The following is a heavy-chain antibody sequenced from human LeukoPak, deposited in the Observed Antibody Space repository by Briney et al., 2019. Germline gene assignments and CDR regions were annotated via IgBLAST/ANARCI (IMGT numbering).Heavy chain of an antibody. CDR2: ISWNSGSI. D-gene: IGHD4-17*01. Sequence: GGSLRLSCAASGFTFDDYAMHWVRQAPGKGLEWVSGISWNSGSIGYADSVKGRFTISRDNAKNSLYLQMNSLRVEDTAVYYCARTYGDYDYYYGVDVWGQGTTVTVSS. CDR3: ARTYGDYDYYYGVDV. V-gene: IGHV3-9*01. J-gene: IGHJ6*01. CDR1: GFTFDDYA.